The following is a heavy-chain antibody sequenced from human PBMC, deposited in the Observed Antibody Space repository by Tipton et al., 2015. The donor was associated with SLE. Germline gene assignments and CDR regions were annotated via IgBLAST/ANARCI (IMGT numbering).Heavy chain of an antibody. J-gene: IGHJ2*01. CDR1: GGSISSGGYY. Sequence: LSLTCTVSGGSISSGGYYWSWIRQHPGKGLEWVSYISSSGSTIYYADSVKGRFTISRDNAKNSLYLQMNSLRAEDTAVYYCARDRKTWPQGYFDLWGRGTLVTVSS. V-gene: IGHV3-11*01. D-gene: IGHD1-14*01. CDR3: ARDRKTWPQGYFDL. CDR2: ISSSGSTI.